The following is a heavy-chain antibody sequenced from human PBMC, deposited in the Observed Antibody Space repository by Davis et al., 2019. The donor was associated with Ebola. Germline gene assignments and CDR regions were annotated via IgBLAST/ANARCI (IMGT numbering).Heavy chain of an antibody. D-gene: IGHD6-13*01. V-gene: IGHV3-30-3*01. CDR1: GFTFSSYA. CDR2: ISYDGSNK. Sequence: GGSLRLSCAASGFTFSSYAMHWVRQAPGKGLEWVAVISYDGSNKYYADSVKGRFTISRDNSKNTLYLQMNSLRAEDTAVYYCARQEQLVRVWWFDPWGQGTLVTVSS. CDR3: ARQEQLVRVWWFDP. J-gene: IGHJ5*02.